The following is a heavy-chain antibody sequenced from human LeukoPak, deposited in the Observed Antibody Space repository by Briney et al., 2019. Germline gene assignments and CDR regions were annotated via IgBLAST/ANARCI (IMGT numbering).Heavy chain of an antibody. V-gene: IGHV3-21*01. CDR1: GFSFSDYD. D-gene: IGHD3-16*02. CDR2: INGASAYI. J-gene: IGHJ4*02. CDR3: VRSFRCEVRDY. Sequence: GGSLRLSCAASGFSFSDYDMNWVRQAPGKGLEWVASINGASAYIYYANSVRGRFTISRDNAKNSTYLQMNSLRPDDTAVYYCVRSFRCEVRDYWGQGTLVAVSS.